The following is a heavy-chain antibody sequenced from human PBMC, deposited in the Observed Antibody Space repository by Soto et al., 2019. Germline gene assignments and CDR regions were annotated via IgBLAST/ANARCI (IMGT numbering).Heavy chain of an antibody. CDR3: TRGPRTISTGTGVY. J-gene: IGHJ4*02. CDR2: IYNDGTYS. CDR1: GFIFKMYW. Sequence: PGGSLRLSCAASGFIFKMYWMHWVRQSPGKGLVWISRIYNDGTYSDYADSVRGRFTISRDNVNDTLYLQMNNLRAEDSGLYYCTRGPRTISTGTGVYWGQGTQVTVSS. D-gene: IGHD3-10*01. V-gene: IGHV3-74*01.